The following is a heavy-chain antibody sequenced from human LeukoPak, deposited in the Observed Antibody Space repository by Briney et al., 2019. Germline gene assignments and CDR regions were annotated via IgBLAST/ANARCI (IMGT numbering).Heavy chain of an antibody. D-gene: IGHD3-10*01. V-gene: IGHV4-34*01. Sequence: PSETLSLTCAVYGGSFSDYYWSWIRQPPGKRLEWIGEINHSGSTNYNPSLKSRVTISVDPSRNQFSLKLNSMTAADTAVYYCARVGYGSGSLWGQGTLVTVSS. CDR1: GGSFSDYY. CDR3: ARVGYGSGSL. J-gene: IGHJ4*02. CDR2: INHSGST.